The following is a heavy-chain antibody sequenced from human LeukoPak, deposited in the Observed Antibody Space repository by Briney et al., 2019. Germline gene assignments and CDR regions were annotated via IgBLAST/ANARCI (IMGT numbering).Heavy chain of an antibody. V-gene: IGHV4-34*01. D-gene: IGHD3-10*01. Sequence: PSETLSLTCAVYGGSFSGYYWSWIRQPPGKGLEWTGEINHSGSTNYNPSLKSRVTISVDTSKYQFSLKLSSVTAADTAVYYCARRPMVRGRKDMDVWGKGTTVAISS. CDR2: INHSGST. CDR1: GGSFSGYY. J-gene: IGHJ6*03. CDR3: ARRPMVRGRKDMDV.